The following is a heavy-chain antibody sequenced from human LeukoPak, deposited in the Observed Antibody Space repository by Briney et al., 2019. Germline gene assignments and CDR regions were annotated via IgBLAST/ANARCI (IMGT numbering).Heavy chain of an antibody. CDR1: GYTLTKFP. CDR3: ARDPMSGAFDP. D-gene: IGHD1-26*01. CDR2: INTNTGNP. J-gene: IGHJ5*02. Sequence: GASVKVSCKASGYTLTKFPMNWVRQAPGQGLEWMGWINTNTGNPTYAQGFTGRFVFSLDTSVSTAYLQISSLKAEDTAVYFCARDPMSGAFDPWGQGTLVTVSS. V-gene: IGHV7-4-1*02.